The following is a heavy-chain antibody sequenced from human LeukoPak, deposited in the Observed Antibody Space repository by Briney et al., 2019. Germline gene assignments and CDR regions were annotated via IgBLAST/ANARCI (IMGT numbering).Heavy chain of an antibody. CDR2: ISYDGSNK. Sequence: GGSLRLSCAACGCSFRSYAMHWVRQAPAKGLEWVAVISYDGSNKYYEDSVKGRFTITRDNTKNTLYLQMTSLRAEDTAVYYCAREAMYSSGWYPYFDYWGQGTLVTVSS. J-gene: IGHJ4*02. D-gene: IGHD6-19*01. V-gene: IGHV3-30*04. CDR1: GCSFRSYA. CDR3: AREAMYSSGWYPYFDY.